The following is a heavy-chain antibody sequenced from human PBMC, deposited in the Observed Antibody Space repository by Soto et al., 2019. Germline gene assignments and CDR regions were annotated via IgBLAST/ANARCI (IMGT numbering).Heavy chain of an antibody. V-gene: IGHV4-30-4*01. CDR1: SGTISSGDYY. D-gene: IGHD6-13*01. Sequence: QVQLQESGLGLVKPSQTLSLTCTVSSGTISSGDYYWSWIRQPPGKGLEWIGSIYYSGSTYYNPSLKSRVTISVDTSKNQFSLKLNSVTAADTAVYYCASRHSSPYFDYWGQGTLVTVSS. CDR2: IYYSGST. CDR3: ASRHSSPYFDY. J-gene: IGHJ4*02.